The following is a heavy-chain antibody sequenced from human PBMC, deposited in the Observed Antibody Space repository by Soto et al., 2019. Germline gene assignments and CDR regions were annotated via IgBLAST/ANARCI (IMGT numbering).Heavy chain of an antibody. V-gene: IGHV1-69*13. J-gene: IGHJ4*01. D-gene: IGHD5-12*01. CDR2: IIPIFGTA. CDR3: AYTARDGYNSDY. Sequence: SVKVSCKASGGTFSSYAISWVRQAPGQGLEWMGGIIPIFGTANYAQKFQGRVTITADESTSTAYMELSSLRSEDTAVYYCAYTARDGYNSDYWGHGTLVTVSS. CDR1: GGTFSSYA.